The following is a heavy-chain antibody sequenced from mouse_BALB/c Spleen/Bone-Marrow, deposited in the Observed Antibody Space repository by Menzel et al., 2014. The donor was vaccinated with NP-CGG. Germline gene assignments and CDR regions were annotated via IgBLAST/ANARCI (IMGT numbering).Heavy chain of an antibody. D-gene: IGHD2-1*01. J-gene: IGHJ4*01. CDR3: ASLYYGNYYYAMDY. V-gene: IGHV4-1*02. CDR1: GFDFSRFW. Sequence: EVHLVESGGGLVQPGGSLKLSCAASGFDFSRFWMSWVRQAPGKGLEWIGEINPDSSTINYTPSLKDKFIISRDNAKNTLYLQMSKVKSEDRALYYCASLYYGNYYYAMDYWGQGTSVTVSS. CDR2: INPDSSTI.